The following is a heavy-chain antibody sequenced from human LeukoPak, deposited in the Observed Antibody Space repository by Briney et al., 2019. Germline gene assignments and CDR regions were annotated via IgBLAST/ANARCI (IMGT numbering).Heavy chain of an antibody. J-gene: IGHJ4*02. CDR1: GYTFISYD. D-gene: IGHD3-16*02. V-gene: IGHV1-8*01. Sequence: ASVKVSCKASGYTFISYDINWVRQATGQGLEWMGWMNPNSGNTGYAQKFQGRVTMTRNTSISTAYMELSSLRSEDTAVYYCARGALKSYYDYVWGSYRHRFDYWGQGTLVTVSS. CDR2: MNPNSGNT. CDR3: ARGALKSYYDYVWGSYRHRFDY.